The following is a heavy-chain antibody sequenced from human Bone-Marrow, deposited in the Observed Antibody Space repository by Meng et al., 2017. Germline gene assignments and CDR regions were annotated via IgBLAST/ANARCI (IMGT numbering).Heavy chain of an antibody. CDR1: GYTFAAYW. J-gene: IGHJ5*02. Sequence: VHRGKCGPEVKKPGASVKLSCKPSGYTFAAYWIHWLRQAPGQGLEWMGIINPSGGSTSYAQKFQGRVTMTRDTSTSTVYMELSSLRSEDTAVYYCARVWAVSGSTNWFDPWGQGTLVTVSS. CDR3: ARVWAVSGSTNWFDP. V-gene: IGHV1-46*01. D-gene: IGHD1-26*01. CDR2: INPSGGST.